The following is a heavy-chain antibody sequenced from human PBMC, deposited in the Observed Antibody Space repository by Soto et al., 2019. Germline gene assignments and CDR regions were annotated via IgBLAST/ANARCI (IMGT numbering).Heavy chain of an antibody. J-gene: IGHJ4*02. CDR3: GAQDYVAKGYHFET. V-gene: IGHV3-23*01. Sequence: GGPLRLSCAASGFTFSSYAMSWVRQAPGKGLEWVSAISGSGGSTYYADSVKGRFTISRDNSKNTLYLQMNSLRAEDTAVYYCGAQDYVAKGYHFETWGQGTMVTVSS. D-gene: IGHD4-17*01. CDR2: ISGSGGST. CDR1: GFTFSSYA.